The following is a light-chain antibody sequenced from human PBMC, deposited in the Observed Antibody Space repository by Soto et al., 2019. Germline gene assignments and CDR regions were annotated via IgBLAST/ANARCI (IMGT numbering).Light chain of an antibody. J-gene: IGKJ4*01. Sequence: ETVMTQSPATLSESQGERATLSCRASKSVSTNLAWYQQKPGQAPRLLIYGASARALGIPARFSGSGFGTEFTLNSSSLQSADSAGYYCQQYNEWTLTCGGGTKVEI. V-gene: IGKV3-15*01. CDR2: GAS. CDR3: QQYNEWTLT. CDR1: KSVSTN.